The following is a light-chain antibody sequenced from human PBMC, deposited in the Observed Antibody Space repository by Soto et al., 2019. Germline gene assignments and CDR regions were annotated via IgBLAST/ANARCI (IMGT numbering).Light chain of an antibody. Sequence: PGERATLSCRASQSVSSDLAWYQQKPGQPPRLLISGASSRATGIPDRFSGSGSGTDFTLTINRLEPEDFALYYCQQYGPSPITFGQGTRLDIK. CDR1: QSVSSD. CDR2: GAS. V-gene: IGKV3-20*01. J-gene: IGKJ5*01. CDR3: QQYGPSPIT.